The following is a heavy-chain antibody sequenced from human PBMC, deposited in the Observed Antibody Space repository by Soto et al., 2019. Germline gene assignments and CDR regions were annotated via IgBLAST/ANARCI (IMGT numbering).Heavy chain of an antibody. CDR2: IWFDGSKK. CDR1: GFTFRSYG. Sequence: QMQLVESGGGVVQPGRSLRLSCAASGFTFRSYGIHWVRQAPGKGLEWVALIWFDGSKKVYVDCVKGRFAVSRDNSKHPLHLQMNSLRVEDTAVYYCARDRLVPYGYGMDVWGQGTTVTVSS. J-gene: IGHJ6*01. D-gene: IGHD2-2*01. V-gene: IGHV3-33*01. CDR3: ARDRLVPYGYGMDV.